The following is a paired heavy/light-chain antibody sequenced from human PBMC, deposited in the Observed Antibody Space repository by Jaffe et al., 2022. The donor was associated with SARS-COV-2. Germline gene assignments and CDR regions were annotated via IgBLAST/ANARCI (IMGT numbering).Heavy chain of an antibody. CDR1: GDSINNAQYY. CDR2: IYHSGSA. J-gene: IGHJ4*02. Sequence: QLHLQESGPGLLRPSETLSLTCNVSGDSINNAQYYWGWVRQPPGKGLEWIGSIYHSGSAYYSSSLKSRVIISVEASTDHFSLTLSSVTAADTAVYYCGRSVGMNHFDHWGQGALLTVSS. D-gene: IGHD3-10*01. CDR3: GRSVGMNHFDH. V-gene: IGHV4-39*01.
Light chain of an antibody. CDR2: SNI. V-gene: IGLV1-44*01. Sequence: QSVLTQAPSASGTPGQRVTISCSGSSSDIGKNVVSWYQQFPGTAPKLLIYSNIHRPSGVPDRFSGSKSGTSASLAISGLQSEDEADYFCGSWSDSLNGYVFGTGTKVTVL. CDR3: GSWSDSLNGYV. J-gene: IGLJ1*01. CDR1: SSDIGKNV.